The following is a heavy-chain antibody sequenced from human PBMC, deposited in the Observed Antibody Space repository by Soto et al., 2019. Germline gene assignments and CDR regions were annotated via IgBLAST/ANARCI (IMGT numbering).Heavy chain of an antibody. D-gene: IGHD4-17*01. J-gene: IGHJ4*02. CDR3: ARGQTVSSY. V-gene: IGHV1-8*01. CDR1: GYTFTSYD. Sequence: QVQLVQSGAEVKKPGASVKVSCKASGYTFTSYDINWVRQATGQGLEWMGWMNPNSGNTAHAQTLQGGVPMTRNTSISTAYMELTGQRSEDTAVYYCARGQTVSSYWGGGTLVALAS. CDR2: MNPNSGNT.